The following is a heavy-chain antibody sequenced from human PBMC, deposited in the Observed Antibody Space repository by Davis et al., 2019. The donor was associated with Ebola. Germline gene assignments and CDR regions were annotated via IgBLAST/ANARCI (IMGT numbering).Heavy chain of an antibody. J-gene: IGHJ4*02. CDR3: AREDSDFDY. CDR2: INAGNGNT. CDR1: GFTLTDYA. D-gene: IGHD3-10*01. Sequence: AASVKVSCKASGFTLTDYAIQWVRQAPGQRLEWMGWINAGNGNTKYSQKFQGRVTMTRDTSTSTVYMELSSLRSDDTAVYYCAREDSDFDYWGQGTLVTVPS. V-gene: IGHV1-3*01.